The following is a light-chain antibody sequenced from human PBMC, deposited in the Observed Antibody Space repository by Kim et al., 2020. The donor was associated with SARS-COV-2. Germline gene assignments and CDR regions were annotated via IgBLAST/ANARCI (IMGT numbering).Light chain of an antibody. CDR2: AAS. J-gene: IGKJ5*01. V-gene: IGKV3-15*01. CDR1: QSISVN. CDR3: QQYDNWLPLT. Sequence: EIVMTQSPVTLSVSPGEGATLSCRASQSISVNLAGYQQKPGQAPRLLIYAASTRATGVPARFSGSGSGTEFTLTISSLLSEDFAVYYCQQYDNWLPLTFGQGTRLEIK.